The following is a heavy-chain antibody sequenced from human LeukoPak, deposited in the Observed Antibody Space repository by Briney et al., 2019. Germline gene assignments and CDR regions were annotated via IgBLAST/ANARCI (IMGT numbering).Heavy chain of an antibody. J-gene: IGHJ4*02. CDR3: AKDSDYDFWSGYYERGQFDY. CDR1: GFTFSNYA. Sequence: GGSLRLSCAASGFTFSNYAMTWVRQAPGKALEWVSSISGSGGNTYYADSVKGRFTISRDNSKNTLYLQMNSLRAEDTAVYYCAKDSDYDFWSGYYERGQFDYWGQGTLVTVSS. V-gene: IGHV3-23*01. CDR2: ISGSGGNT. D-gene: IGHD3-3*01.